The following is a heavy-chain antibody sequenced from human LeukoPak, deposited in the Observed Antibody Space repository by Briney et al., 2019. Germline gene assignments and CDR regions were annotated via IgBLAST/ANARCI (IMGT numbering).Heavy chain of an antibody. V-gene: IGHV3-11*01. Sequence: PGGSLRLSCAASGFTFSDYNMGWMRQAPGKGLEWVSYTRNSDNNMFYADSVKGRFTISRDNAKYAVYLQMNSLRAEDTAVYYCARRIAGDGSQAFDIWGQGTMVTVSS. D-gene: IGHD6-19*01. CDR2: TRNSDNNM. CDR3: ARRIAGDGSQAFDI. CDR1: GFTFSDYN. J-gene: IGHJ3*02.